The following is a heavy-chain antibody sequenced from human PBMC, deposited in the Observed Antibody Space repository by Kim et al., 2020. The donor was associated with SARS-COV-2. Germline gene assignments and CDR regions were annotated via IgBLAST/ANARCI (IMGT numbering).Heavy chain of an antibody. Sequence: GGSLRLSCAASGFTFSSYGMHWVRQAPGKGLEWVAVISYDGSNKYYADSVKGRFTISRDNSKNTLYLQMNSLRAEDTAVYYCARDTPMVRGDWYFDLWGRGTLVTVSS. D-gene: IGHD3-10*01. CDR1: GFTFSSYG. CDR3: ARDTPMVRGDWYFDL. J-gene: IGHJ2*01. V-gene: IGHV3-33*05. CDR2: ISYDGSNK.